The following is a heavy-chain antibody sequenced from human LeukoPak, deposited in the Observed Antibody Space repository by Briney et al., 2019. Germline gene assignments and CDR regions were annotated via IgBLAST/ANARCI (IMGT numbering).Heavy chain of an antibody. Sequence: ASVKVSCKASGYTFTGYYMHWVRQAPGQGLEWMGWINPNSGGTNYAQKFQGRVTMTRDTSISTAYMELSRLRSDDTAVYYCARDYYDSSGYSNYYYYYGMDVWGQGTTVTVSS. CDR2: INPNSGGT. D-gene: IGHD3-22*01. V-gene: IGHV1-2*02. CDR3: ARDYYDSSGYSNYYYYYGMDV. J-gene: IGHJ6*02. CDR1: GYTFTGYY.